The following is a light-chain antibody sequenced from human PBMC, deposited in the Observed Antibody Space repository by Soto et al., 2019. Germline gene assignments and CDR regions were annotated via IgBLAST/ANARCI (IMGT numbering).Light chain of an antibody. J-gene: IGKJ5*01. CDR2: DAS. V-gene: IGKV3-11*01. Sequence: IERRQSPSTLAWPPGEKATLSCRASENVSSYLAWYQQKPGQAPRLLIYDASNRATGIPARFSGSGSGTDFTLTISSLEPEDFAVYYCQQRSNWAITFGQGTRLEIK. CDR1: ENVSSY. CDR3: QQRSNWAIT.